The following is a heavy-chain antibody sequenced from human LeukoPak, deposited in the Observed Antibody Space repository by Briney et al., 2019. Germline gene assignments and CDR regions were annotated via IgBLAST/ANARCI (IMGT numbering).Heavy chain of an antibody. V-gene: IGHV3-30*02. Sequence: GGSLRLSCVASGFAFTSYGMHWVRQAPGKGLESVSYIRHDGNTKHYADSVKGRFTISRDDSKNTLYLQMNSLRIEDTAVYYCAKDWYSGSSRPITHDSWGQGTLVTVPS. CDR1: GFAFTSYG. CDR3: AKDWYSGSSRPITHDS. D-gene: IGHD1-26*01. J-gene: IGHJ4*02. CDR2: IRHDGNTK.